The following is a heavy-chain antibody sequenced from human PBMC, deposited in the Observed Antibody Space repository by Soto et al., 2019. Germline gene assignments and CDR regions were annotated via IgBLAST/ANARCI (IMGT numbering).Heavy chain of an antibody. CDR2: MNPNTGYT. Sequence: QVQLVQSGAEVKKPGASVKVSCNASGYTVTGYDIHGVRQATGQGLEWMGWMNPNTGYTANAQKFQGRVTMTRNISISTGYMELSSLSYEDTPVYYCARTRLQNAFDIWGQGKMVTVS. V-gene: IGHV1-8*01. CDR1: GYTVTGYD. CDR3: ARTRLQNAFDI. J-gene: IGHJ3*02. D-gene: IGHD4-4*01.